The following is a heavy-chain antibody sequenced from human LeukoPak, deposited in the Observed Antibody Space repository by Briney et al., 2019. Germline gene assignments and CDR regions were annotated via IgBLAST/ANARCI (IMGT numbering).Heavy chain of an antibody. Sequence: SETLSLTCTVSGGSISNYFWSWIRQPAGKGLEWIGRIYSSGSANYHPSLKSRVTMSVDTSRSQFSLKLSSVTAADTAVYYCARGVYYDSSGYYLHFDYWGQGTLVTVSS. V-gene: IGHV4-4*07. J-gene: IGHJ4*01. CDR1: GGSISNYF. CDR3: ARGVYYDSSGYYLHFDY. CDR2: IYSSGSA. D-gene: IGHD3-22*01.